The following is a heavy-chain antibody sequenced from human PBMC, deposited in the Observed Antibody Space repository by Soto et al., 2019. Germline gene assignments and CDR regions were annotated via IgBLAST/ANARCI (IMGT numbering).Heavy chain of an antibody. CDR2: MNPNSGNT. CDR3: ARAKSVVVAATFRRKATQGGMDV. Sequence: WASVKVSCKASGYTFTSYDINWVRQATGQGLEWMGWMNPNSGNTGYAQKFQGRVTMTRNTSISTAYMELSSLRSEDTAVYYCARAKSVVVAATFRRKATQGGMDVWGQGTTVTVSS. D-gene: IGHD2-15*01. V-gene: IGHV1-8*01. J-gene: IGHJ6*02. CDR1: GYTFTSYD.